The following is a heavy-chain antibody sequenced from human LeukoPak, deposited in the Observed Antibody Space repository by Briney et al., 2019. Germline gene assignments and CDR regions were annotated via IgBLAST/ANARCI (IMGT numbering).Heavy chain of an antibody. D-gene: IGHD3-22*01. CDR2: INPNGGGT. Sequence: ASVKVSCKASGYTFTGYYMHWVRQAPGQGREWMGWINPNGGGTSYAQRFQGRVTMTRDTSIRTVYMELSNLRADDTAMYYCARDRPVGSRDSSGYADYWGQGTLVSVSS. CDR3: ARDRPVGSRDSSGYADY. J-gene: IGHJ4*02. CDR1: GYTFTGYY. V-gene: IGHV1-2*02.